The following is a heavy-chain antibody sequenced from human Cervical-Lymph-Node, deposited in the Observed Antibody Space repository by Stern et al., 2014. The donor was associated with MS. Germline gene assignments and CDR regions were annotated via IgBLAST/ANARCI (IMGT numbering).Heavy chain of an antibody. J-gene: IGHJ4*02. CDR1: GFTFRSYA. D-gene: IGHD4-11*01. CDR2: ISYDGSNK. V-gene: IGHV3-30*01. Sequence: VHLVESGGGVVQPGRSLGLSCAASGFTFRSYAMHWVRQAPGTGLEWVAVISYDGSNKYYADSVKGRFTISRDNSKNTLYLQMNSLRAEDTAVYYCARGNAASFDYWGQGTLVTVSS. CDR3: ARGNAASFDY.